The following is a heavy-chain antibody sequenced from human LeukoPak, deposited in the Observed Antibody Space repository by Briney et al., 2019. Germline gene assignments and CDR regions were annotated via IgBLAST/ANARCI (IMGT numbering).Heavy chain of an antibody. CDR2: IYYTGST. D-gene: IGHD3-16*02. Sequence: SEILSLTCTVSGDSISSTSYYWGWIRQPPGEGLEWIGSIYYTGSTYYNPSLKSRVTISVDTSQNQFSLKLNSVTAADTAVYYCASSSWGSYRHWGQGTLVTVSS. J-gene: IGHJ4*02. CDR1: GDSISSTSYY. V-gene: IGHV4-39*01. CDR3: ASSSWGSYRH.